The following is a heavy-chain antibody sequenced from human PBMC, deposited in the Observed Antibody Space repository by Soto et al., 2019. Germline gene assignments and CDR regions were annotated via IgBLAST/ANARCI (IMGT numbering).Heavy chain of an antibody. D-gene: IGHD5-12*01. V-gene: IGHV3-33*01. CDR1: GFTFSAYG. Sequence: QVQLVESGGGVVQPGRSLRLSCAASGFTFSAYGMHWVRQAPGKGLEWVAVIWYDGSNKYYADSVKGRFTISRDNSKNTLYLQMNNLRAEDTAVYYCARDPRRDGYNRFDYWGQGTPGTVAS. J-gene: IGHJ4*02. CDR3: ARDPRRDGYNRFDY. CDR2: IWYDGSNK.